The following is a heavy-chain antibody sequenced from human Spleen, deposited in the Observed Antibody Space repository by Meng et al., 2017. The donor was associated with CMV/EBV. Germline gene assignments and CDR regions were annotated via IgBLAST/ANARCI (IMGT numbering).Heavy chain of an antibody. CDR3: ARVYCSSTSCYKPYNWFDP. Sequence: FTSYDINWVRQATGQGLEWMGWMNPNSGNTGYAQKFQGRVTITRNTSISTAYMELSRLRSDDTAVYYCARVYCSSTSCYKPYNWFDPWGQGTLVTVSS. D-gene: IGHD2-2*02. V-gene: IGHV1-8*03. CDR2: MNPNSGNT. CDR1: FTSYD. J-gene: IGHJ5*02.